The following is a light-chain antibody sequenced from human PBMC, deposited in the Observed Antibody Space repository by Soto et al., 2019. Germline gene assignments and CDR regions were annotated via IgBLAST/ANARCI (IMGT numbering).Light chain of an antibody. Sequence: EIVMTQSPATLSVSPGEKTTLSCRASQSVSRNLAWYQQKPGQTPSLLIYGTSTRANGVPARFSASGAGTEFTLTISSPQSEDFAVYYCQQYNNWPLTFGGGTKVEIK. CDR3: QQYNNWPLT. CDR2: GTS. V-gene: IGKV3-15*01. J-gene: IGKJ4*01. CDR1: QSVSRN.